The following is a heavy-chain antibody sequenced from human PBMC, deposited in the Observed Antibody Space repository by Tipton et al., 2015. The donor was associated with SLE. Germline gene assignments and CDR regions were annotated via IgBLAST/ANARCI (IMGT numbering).Heavy chain of an antibody. V-gene: IGHV4-34*01. CDR1: GGSFSGYY. CDR2: INHSGST. J-gene: IGHJ4*02. Sequence: TLSLTCAVYGGSFSGYYWSWIRQPPGKGLEWIGEINHSGSTNYNPSLKSRVTISVDTSKNQFSLKLSSVTAADTAVYYCARDGSRYYFDYWGQGTLATVSS. CDR3: ARDGSRYYFDY.